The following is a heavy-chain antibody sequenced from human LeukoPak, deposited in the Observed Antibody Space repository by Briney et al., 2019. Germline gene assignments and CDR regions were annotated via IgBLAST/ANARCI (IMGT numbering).Heavy chain of an antibody. V-gene: IGHV3-30-3*01. J-gene: IGHJ3*02. CDR1: GFTFSSYA. CDR3: ARDARYSSGWTWDAFDI. D-gene: IGHD6-19*01. CDR2: ISYDGSNK. Sequence: PGGSLRLSCAASGFTFSSYAMHLVRQAPGKRLEWVAVISYDGSNKYYADSVKGRFTISRDNSKNTLYLQMNSLRAEDTAVYYCARDARYSSGWTWDAFDIWGQGTMVTVSS.